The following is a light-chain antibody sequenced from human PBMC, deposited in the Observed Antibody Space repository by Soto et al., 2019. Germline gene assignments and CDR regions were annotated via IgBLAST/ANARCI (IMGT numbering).Light chain of an antibody. CDR1: QSVSSSY. J-gene: IGKJ1*01. Sequence: EIVLTQSPGTLSLSPGERATLSCRSSQSVSSSYLAWYQQKPGQAPRLLIYGASNRATGIPARFSGSGSGTDCTLTISSLEPEDVAVYYCQQRSNWPWTLGQGTKVDIK. CDR3: QQRSNWPWT. CDR2: GAS. V-gene: IGKV3D-20*02.